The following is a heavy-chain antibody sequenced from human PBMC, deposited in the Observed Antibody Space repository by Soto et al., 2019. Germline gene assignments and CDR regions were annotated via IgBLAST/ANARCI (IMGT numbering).Heavy chain of an antibody. CDR1: GFTFSSYA. D-gene: IGHD3-22*01. Sequence: PGGPLRLSCAASGFTFSSYAMSWVRQAPGKGLEWVSAISGSGGSTYYADSVKGRFTISRDNSKNTLYLQMNSLRAEDTAVYYCAKDRRTYYYDSSGYSHDYWGQGTLVTVSS. CDR3: AKDRRTYYYDSSGYSHDY. CDR2: ISGSGGST. J-gene: IGHJ4*02. V-gene: IGHV3-23*01.